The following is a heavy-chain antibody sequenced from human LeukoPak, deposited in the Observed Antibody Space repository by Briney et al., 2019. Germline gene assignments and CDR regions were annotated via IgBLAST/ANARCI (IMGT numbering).Heavy chain of an antibody. V-gene: IGHV3-48*03. CDR1: GFTFSSYE. CDR3: AELGITMIGGV. D-gene: IGHD3-10*02. CDR2: ISTSGSTI. Sequence: GGSLRLSCAASGFTFSSYEMNWVRQAPGKGLKWVSYISTSGSTIYYADSVKGRFTISRDNAKNSLYLQMNSLRAEDTVVYYCAELGITMIGGVWGKGTTVTISS. J-gene: IGHJ6*04.